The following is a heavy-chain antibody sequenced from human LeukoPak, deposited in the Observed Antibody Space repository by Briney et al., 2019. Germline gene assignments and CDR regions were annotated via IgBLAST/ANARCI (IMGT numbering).Heavy chain of an antibody. CDR3: AKDQYNILTGYYGEDAFDI. CDR1: GFSFDTHG. CDR2: IRYDGSKK. Sequence: GGSLRLSCAASGFSFDTHGMHWVRQAPGKGLEWVAVIRYDGSKKYYADSVKGRFTISRDNSKKSLFLQMNSLGVDDTAVYFCAKDQYNILTGYYGEDAFDIWGQGTMVTVSS. V-gene: IGHV3-30*02. J-gene: IGHJ3*02. D-gene: IGHD3-9*01.